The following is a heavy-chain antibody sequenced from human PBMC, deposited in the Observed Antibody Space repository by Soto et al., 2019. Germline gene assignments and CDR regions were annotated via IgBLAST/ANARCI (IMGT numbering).Heavy chain of an antibody. Sequence: ASVKVSCKASGYTFTSYDINWVRQATGQGLEWMGWMNPNSGNTGYAQKFQGRVTMTRNTSISTAYMELSSLRSEDTAVYYCAREGYCGGDCYRYDYYYYGMDVWGQGTTVTVSS. CDR3: AREGYCGGDCYRYDYYYYGMDV. J-gene: IGHJ6*02. D-gene: IGHD2-21*02. CDR2: MNPNSGNT. CDR1: GYTFTSYD. V-gene: IGHV1-8*01.